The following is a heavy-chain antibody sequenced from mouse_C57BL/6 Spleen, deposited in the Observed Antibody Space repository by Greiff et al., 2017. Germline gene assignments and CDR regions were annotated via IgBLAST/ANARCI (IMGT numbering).Heavy chain of an antibody. Sequence: QVQLQQPGAELVMPGASVKLSCKASGYTFTSYWMHWVKQRPGQGLEWIGEIDPSDSYTNYNQTFKGKSTLTVDKSSSTAYMQLSSLTSEDSAVYYCARIGNYDGYFDYWGQGTTLTVAS. V-gene: IGHV1-69*01. CDR1: GYTFTSYW. J-gene: IGHJ2*01. CDR3: ARIGNYDGYFDY. CDR2: IDPSDSYT. D-gene: IGHD2-3*01.